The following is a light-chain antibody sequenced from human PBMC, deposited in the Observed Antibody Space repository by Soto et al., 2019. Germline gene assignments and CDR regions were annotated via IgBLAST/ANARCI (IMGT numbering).Light chain of an antibody. V-gene: IGKV1-9*01. J-gene: IGKJ5*01. Sequence: IQRKQSRSSLSASVGDRVTISCRASQGISSFLAWYQQKPGKAPNLLIYAASTLQSGVPSRFSGYGSGTEFTLAISSMKPEEVATYDWQQSYSTITFGQGTRLEIK. CDR1: QGISSF. CDR2: AAS. CDR3: QQSYSTIT.